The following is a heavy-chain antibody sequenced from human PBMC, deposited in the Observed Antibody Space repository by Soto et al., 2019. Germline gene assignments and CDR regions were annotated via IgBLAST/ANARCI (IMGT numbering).Heavy chain of an antibody. CDR3: ATQIDTVMVFRD. D-gene: IGHD5-18*01. V-gene: IGHV1-18*01. J-gene: IGHJ4*02. CDR1: DKTFLSYG. CDR2: ISPYNGNT. Sequence: QVQLVQSGAEVKKPGASVKVSCKASDKTFLSYGISWVRQGPGQGLEWMGWISPYNGNTNYAQKLQGRVTMTTDTSTSTDYMELRRLRSDDTAVSYCATQIDTVMVFRDWGQGTLVTVSS.